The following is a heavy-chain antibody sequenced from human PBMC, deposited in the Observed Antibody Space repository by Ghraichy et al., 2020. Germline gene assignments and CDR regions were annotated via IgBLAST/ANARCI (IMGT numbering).Heavy chain of an antibody. CDR2: IYYSGST. J-gene: IGHJ4*02. V-gene: IGHV4-39*01. CDR3: ARGANTVTSHIDY. Sequence: ESLNISCTVSGGSISSSSYYWGWIRQPPGKGLEWIGSIYYSGSTYYNPSLKSRVTISVDTSKNQFSLKLSSVTAADTAVYYCARGANTVTSHIDYWGQGTLVTVSS. D-gene: IGHD4-11*01. CDR1: GGSISSSSYY.